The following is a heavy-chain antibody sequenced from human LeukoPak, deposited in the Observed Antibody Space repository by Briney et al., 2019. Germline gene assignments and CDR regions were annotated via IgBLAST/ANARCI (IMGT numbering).Heavy chain of an antibody. Sequence: GGSLRLSWAASGFTFSSYSMNWVRKAPGKGLEWVSSISSSSSYIYYADSVKGRFTISRDNAKNSLYLQKNSLSAEDTAVYYCARVVLLWFGEFHDAFDIWGQGTMVTVSS. CDR2: ISSSSSYI. J-gene: IGHJ3*02. D-gene: IGHD3-10*01. CDR3: ARVVLLWFGEFHDAFDI. V-gene: IGHV3-21*01. CDR1: GFTFSSYS.